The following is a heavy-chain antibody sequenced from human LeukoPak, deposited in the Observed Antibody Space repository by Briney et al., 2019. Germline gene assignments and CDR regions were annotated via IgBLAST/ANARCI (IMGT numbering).Heavy chain of an antibody. CDR2: IYYSGST. D-gene: IGHD6-19*01. V-gene: IGHV4-59*01. J-gene: IGHJ4*02. Sequence: PSETLSLTCTVSGDSISSYYWSWIRQPPGRGLEWIAYIYYSGSTNYNPSLKSRVTISVDTSKTQFSLKLTSVTAADTAVYYCARPGSGWSFDYWGQGTLVTGSS. CDR1: GDSISSYY. CDR3: ARPGSGWSFDY.